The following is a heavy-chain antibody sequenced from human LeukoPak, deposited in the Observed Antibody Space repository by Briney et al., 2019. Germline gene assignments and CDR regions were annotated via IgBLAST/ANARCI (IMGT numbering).Heavy chain of an antibody. V-gene: IGHV3-73*01. Sequence: GGSLRLSCVVSGFTFSGSAVHWVRQASGKGLEWVGRIRSKANNYATAYAASVKGSFTISRDDSKNTLYLQMNSLKIEDTAVYYCTTGQTSGWYDYWGQGILVTVSS. D-gene: IGHD6-19*01. J-gene: IGHJ4*02. CDR3: TTGQTSGWYDY. CDR1: GFTFSGSA. CDR2: IRSKANNYAT.